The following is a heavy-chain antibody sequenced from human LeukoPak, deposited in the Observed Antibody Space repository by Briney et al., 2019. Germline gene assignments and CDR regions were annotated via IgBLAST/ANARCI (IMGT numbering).Heavy chain of an antibody. D-gene: IGHD3-10*01. J-gene: IGHJ5*02. CDR2: TYYRSKWYN. Sequence: SQTLSLTCAISGDSVSSNTATWNWIRQSPSRGLEWLGRTYYRSKWYNDYAVSVKSRITINPDTSKNQFSLQLNSVTPEDTALYYCALSKGDYYGSGSIIRFDPWGQGTLVTVSS. V-gene: IGHV6-1*01. CDR1: GDSVSSNTAT. CDR3: ALSKGDYYGSGSIIRFDP.